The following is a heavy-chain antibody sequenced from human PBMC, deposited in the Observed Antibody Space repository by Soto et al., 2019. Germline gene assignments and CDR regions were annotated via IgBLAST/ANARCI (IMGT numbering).Heavy chain of an antibody. J-gene: IGHJ4*02. CDR3: ARGYCAGSTCYPADY. CDR1: GFTVSSNY. CDR2: IYTDSST. D-gene: IGHD2-15*01. V-gene: IGHV3-53*01. Sequence: GGSLRLSCAASGFTVSSNYMNWVRQAPGKGLEWVSVIYTDSSTYYADSVKGRFTISRDNSKNTLYLQMNSLTAEDTAVYYCARGYCAGSTCYPADYWGQGTLVTVSS.